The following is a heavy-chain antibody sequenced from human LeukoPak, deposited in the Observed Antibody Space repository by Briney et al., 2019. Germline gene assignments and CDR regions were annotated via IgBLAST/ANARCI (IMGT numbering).Heavy chain of an antibody. J-gene: IGHJ4*02. CDR3: ARSVKMPTIVH. D-gene: IGHD5-24*01. CDR2: ISAYNGNT. Sequence: GASVKVSCKASGYTFTSYGISWVRQAPGQGLEWMGWISAYNGNTNYAQKFQGRVSMTRDTSTSTVYMELSSLRSDDTAIYYCARSVKMPTIVHWGQGTLVTVSS. CDR1: GYTFTSYG. V-gene: IGHV1-18*01.